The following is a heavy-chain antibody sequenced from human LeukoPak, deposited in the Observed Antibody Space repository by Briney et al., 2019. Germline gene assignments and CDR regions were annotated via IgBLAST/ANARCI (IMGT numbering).Heavy chain of an antibody. Sequence: SGTLSLTCSVSGGSISTYYWSWIRQPPGKGLEWIGSIHYSGSTYYNPSLKSRVTVSVDTSENQFSLKLSSVAAADTAVYFCVRTRLSDHIVPAAERADDAWDMWGQGTMVTVSS. V-gene: IGHV4-39*07. CDR1: GGSISTYY. CDR3: VRTRLSDHIVPAAERADDAWDM. CDR2: IHYSGST. J-gene: IGHJ3*02. D-gene: IGHD2-2*01.